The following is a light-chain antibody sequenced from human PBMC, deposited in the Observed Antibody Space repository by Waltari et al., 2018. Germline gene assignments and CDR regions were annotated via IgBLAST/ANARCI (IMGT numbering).Light chain of an antibody. V-gene: IGKV1-39*01. J-gene: IGKJ4*01. CDR3: QQSYRTPLT. CDR2: AAS. CDR1: QSINSY. Sequence: DIQMTQSPSSLSASIGDRVTITCRASQSINSYLNWYQQKPGKAPKVLIFAASRLQSGVPSRFSGSGSWTDFTLTISSLQPEDFATYSCQQSYRTPLTFGGWTKVEIK.